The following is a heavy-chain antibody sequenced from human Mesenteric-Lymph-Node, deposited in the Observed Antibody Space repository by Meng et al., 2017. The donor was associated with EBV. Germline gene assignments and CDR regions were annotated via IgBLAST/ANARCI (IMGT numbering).Heavy chain of an antibody. J-gene: IGHJ4*02. D-gene: IGHD1-1*01. V-gene: IGHV1-69*06. CDR1: GGTFSSYA. CDR3: ARDRGLERNDGIDY. CDR2: IIPIFGTA. Sequence: QVQLVQSGAEVKKPGSSVKVSCNASGGTFSSYASSWVRQVRGQGREWMGGIIPIFGTANYAQKFQGRVTITADKSTSTAYMELSSLRSEDTAVYYCARDRGLERNDGIDYWGQGTLVTVSS.